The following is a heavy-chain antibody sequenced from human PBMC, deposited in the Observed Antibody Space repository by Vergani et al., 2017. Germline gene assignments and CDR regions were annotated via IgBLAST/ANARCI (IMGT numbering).Heavy chain of an antibody. CDR1: GGTFSSYA. CDR3: ATDLGGGDFGY. Sequence: QVQLVQSGAEVKKPGSSVKVSCKASGGTFSSYAISWVRQAPGKGLEWMGGFDPEDGETIYAQKFQGRVTMTEDTSTDTAYMELSSLRSEDTAVYYCATDLGGGDFGYWGQGTLVTVSS. J-gene: IGHJ4*02. CDR2: FDPEDGET. D-gene: IGHD2-21*01. V-gene: IGHV1-24*01.